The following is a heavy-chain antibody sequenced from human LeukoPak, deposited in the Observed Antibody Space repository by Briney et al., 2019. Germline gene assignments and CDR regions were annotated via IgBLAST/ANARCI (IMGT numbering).Heavy chain of an antibody. CDR1: GYTFTHFW. V-gene: IGHV5-51*01. Sequence: GESLKISCKGSGYTFTHFWIGWVRQLPGKGLEWMGIIYPGDSDTKYSPSFQGQVTISVDKSTTTAYLQWSSLKASDTAIYYCAKSAEYFGEFPFDFWGQGTLVTVSS. D-gene: IGHD3-10*01. CDR3: AKSAEYFGEFPFDF. CDR2: IYPGDSDT. J-gene: IGHJ4*02.